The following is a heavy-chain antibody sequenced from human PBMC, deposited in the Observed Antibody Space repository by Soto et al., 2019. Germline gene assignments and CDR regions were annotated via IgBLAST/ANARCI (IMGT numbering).Heavy chain of an antibody. J-gene: IGHJ6*02. V-gene: IGHV3-30*18. D-gene: IGHD3-10*01. CDR1: GFTFSSYG. CDR2: ISYDGSNK. CDR3: AKDRGPYNYYGMDV. Sequence: GGSLRLSCAASGFTFSSYGMHWVRQAPGKGLEWVAVISYDGSNKYYADSVKGRFTISRDNSKNTLYLQMNSLRAEDTAVYYRAKDRGPYNYYGMDVWGQGTTVTVSS.